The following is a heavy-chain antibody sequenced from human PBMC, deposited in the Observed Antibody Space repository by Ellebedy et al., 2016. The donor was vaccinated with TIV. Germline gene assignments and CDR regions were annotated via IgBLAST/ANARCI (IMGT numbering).Heavy chain of an antibody. Sequence: GESLKISCAASGFSFSTYWMFWVRQAPGKGLVWVSRINTDGTITDYADSLKGRFTIARDNAKNTLYLQMNSLRADDTAVYYCARDYWGYWGQGTLVTVSS. V-gene: IGHV3-74*01. D-gene: IGHD3-16*01. CDR1: GFSFSTYW. CDR2: INTDGTIT. J-gene: IGHJ4*02. CDR3: ARDYWGY.